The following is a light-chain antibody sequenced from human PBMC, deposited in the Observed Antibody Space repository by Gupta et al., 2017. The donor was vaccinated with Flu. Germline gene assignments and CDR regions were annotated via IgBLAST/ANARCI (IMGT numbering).Light chain of an antibody. CDR3: SSYASSSSYV. Sequence: QSALTQPASVSGSPGQSITISCTGTSSDVGGYNYVSWYQQHPGKAPKLTIYEVTNRPSGVSNRFSGAKSGNTASLTISGLQADDEADYCCSSYASSSSYVFGTGTKVTVL. J-gene: IGLJ1*01. CDR2: EVT. CDR1: SSDVGGYNY. V-gene: IGLV2-14*01.